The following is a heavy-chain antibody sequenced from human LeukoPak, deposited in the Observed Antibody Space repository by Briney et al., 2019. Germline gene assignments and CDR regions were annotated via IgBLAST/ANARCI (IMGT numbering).Heavy chain of an antibody. V-gene: IGHV3-20*04. J-gene: IGHJ4*02. CDR1: GFTFDDYG. Sequence: GGSLRLSCAASGFTFDDYGMSWVRRAPGKGLVWVSRINSDGSSTSYADSVKGRFTISRDNAKNSLYLQMNSLRAEDTAVYYCARDLATGTGVGYYFDYWGQGTLVTVSS. D-gene: IGHD1-1*01. CDR3: ARDLATGTGVGYYFDY. CDR2: INSDGSST.